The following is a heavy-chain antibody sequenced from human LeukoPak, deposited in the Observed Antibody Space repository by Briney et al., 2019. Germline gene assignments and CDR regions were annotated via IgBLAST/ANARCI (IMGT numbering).Heavy chain of an antibody. V-gene: IGHV1-2*02. Sequence: ASVKVSCKASGYTFTGYYMYWVRQAPGQGLEWMGWINPNSGGTNYAQKFQGRVTMTRDTSISTAYMELSRLRSDDTAAYYCARDSRFGEYHFDYWGQVTLVTVSS. D-gene: IGHD3-10*01. CDR2: INPNSGGT. CDR1: GYTFTGYY. CDR3: ARDSRFGEYHFDY. J-gene: IGHJ4*02.